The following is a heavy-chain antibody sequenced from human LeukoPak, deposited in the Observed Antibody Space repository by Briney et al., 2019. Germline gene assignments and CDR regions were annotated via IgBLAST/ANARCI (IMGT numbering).Heavy chain of an antibody. Sequence: GGSLRLSCAASGFTFSSHWMHWVRQAPGKGLVWVSRIKRDGSSTSYADSVKGRFTISRDNAKNTLYLQMNSLRAEDTAVYYCARDPDSSGYLTFHDWGQGTLVTVSS. D-gene: IGHD3-22*01. J-gene: IGHJ1*01. CDR2: IKRDGSST. CDR1: GFTFSSHW. V-gene: IGHV3-74*01. CDR3: ARDPDSSGYLTFHD.